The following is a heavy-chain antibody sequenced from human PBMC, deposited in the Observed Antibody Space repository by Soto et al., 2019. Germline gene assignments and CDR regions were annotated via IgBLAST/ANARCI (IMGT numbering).Heavy chain of an antibody. CDR1: RGTLASSHW. J-gene: IGHJ2*01. CDR2: VYHTGDT. CDR3: ATEICPAQGNAYF. Sequence: PSETLALTCGVSRGTLASSHWWSWVRQSPGRGLAWIGNVYHTGDTNFNPSLQSRVTFSVDKANNQFSLRLTSVTAADPAVSICATEICPAQGNAYF. V-gene: IGHV4-4*02.